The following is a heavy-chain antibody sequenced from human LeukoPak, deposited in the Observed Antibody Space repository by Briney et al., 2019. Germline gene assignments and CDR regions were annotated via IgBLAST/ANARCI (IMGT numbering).Heavy chain of an antibody. CDR1: GYTFTSYG. CDR3: ARDVYKQQKEKGLHDY. CDR2: ISAYNGNT. Sequence: ASVKVSCKASGYTFTSYGISWVRQAPGQGLEWMGWISAYNGNTNYAQKLQGRVTMTTDTSTSTAYMELRSLRSDDTAVYYCARDVYKQQKEKGLHDYWGQGTLVTVSS. V-gene: IGHV1-18*01. D-gene: IGHD6-13*01. J-gene: IGHJ4*02.